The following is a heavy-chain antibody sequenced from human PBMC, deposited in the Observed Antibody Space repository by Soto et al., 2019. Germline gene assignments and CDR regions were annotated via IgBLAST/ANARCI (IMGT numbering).Heavy chain of an antibody. CDR3: ARESGGATATLDYYYFYMDV. CDR1: GDSFNDYY. V-gene: IGHV1-2*04. Sequence: QVQLVQSGAEVRKPGASVTVSCRSSGDSFNDYYIHWVRQAPGQGFEWMGWINPNGGGTKYAQKFPGWVSMTRDTSIRTVYMQLSRLRSDDTAVYYCARESGGATATLDYYYFYMDVWGTGTTVTVSS. CDR2: INPNGGGT. J-gene: IGHJ6*03. D-gene: IGHD5-12*01.